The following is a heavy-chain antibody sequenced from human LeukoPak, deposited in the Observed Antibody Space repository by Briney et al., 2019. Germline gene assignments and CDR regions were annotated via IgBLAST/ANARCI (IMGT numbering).Heavy chain of an antibody. J-gene: IGHJ4*02. CDR2: ISWNSGYI. D-gene: IGHD6-19*01. CDR1: GFSFEDYA. CDR3: AKVRGTYSSGFFFDY. Sequence: GGSLRLSCAGSGFSFEDYAMHWVRQAPGKGLEWLSIISWNSGYIGYADSVKGRFTISRDNAKNSLYLQMNSLSAEDTAFYYCAKVRGTYSSGFFFDYWGPGALVTVSS. V-gene: IGHV3-9*01.